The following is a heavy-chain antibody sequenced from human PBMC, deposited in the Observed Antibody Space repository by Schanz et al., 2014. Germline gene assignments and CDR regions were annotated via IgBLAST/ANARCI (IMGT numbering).Heavy chain of an antibody. D-gene: IGHD1-26*01. J-gene: IGHJ6*02. CDR1: GFTFSNYG. Sequence: VQLVESGGDLVKPGGSLRLSCEASGFTFSNYGMNWVRQAPEKGLEWVALIWYDGSNKYYAESVKGRFTISRDNPKNTLYLQMNSLRAEDTAVYYCARDMTSMGESGFYYYGMDVWGQGTTATVSS. V-gene: IGHV3-33*08. CDR2: IWYDGSNK. CDR3: ARDMTSMGESGFYYYGMDV.